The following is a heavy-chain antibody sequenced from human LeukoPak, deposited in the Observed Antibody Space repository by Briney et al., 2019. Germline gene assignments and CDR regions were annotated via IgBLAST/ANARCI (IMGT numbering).Heavy chain of an antibody. D-gene: IGHD3-3*01. CDR3: ARDMGKTYYDFWSGYYMDYYYYGMDV. J-gene: IGHJ6*02. CDR1: GYTFTSYG. Sequence: ASVKVSCKASGYTFTSYGISWVRQAPGQGLEWMGWISAYNGNTNYAQKLQGRVTMTTDTSTSTAYMELRSLRSDDTAVYYCARDMGKTYYDFWSGYYMDYYYYGMDVWGQGTTVTVSS. CDR2: ISAYNGNT. V-gene: IGHV1-18*01.